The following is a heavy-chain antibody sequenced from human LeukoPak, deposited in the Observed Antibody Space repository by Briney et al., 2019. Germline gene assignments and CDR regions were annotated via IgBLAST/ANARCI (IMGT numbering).Heavy chain of an antibody. CDR3: ARQRYYGSGSYYKD. CDR2: ISTSGST. J-gene: IGHJ4*02. V-gene: IGHV4-4*07. CDR1: GGSISNYY. Sequence: SGTLSLTCTVSGGSISNYYWSWIRQPAGKGLEWIGRISTSGSTNYNPSLKSRVTMSVDTSKNQFSLKLTSVTAADTAVYYCARQRYYGSGSYYKDWGQGTLVTVSS. D-gene: IGHD3-10*01.